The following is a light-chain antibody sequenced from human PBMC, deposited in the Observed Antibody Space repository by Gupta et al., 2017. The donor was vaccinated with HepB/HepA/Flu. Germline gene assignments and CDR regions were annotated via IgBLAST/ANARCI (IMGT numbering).Light chain of an antibody. J-gene: IGKJ1*01. CDR1: QSISSK. Sequence: EILVTQSPATLSVSPGERATLSCRASQSISSKLAWYQQKPGQAPRLLIYGASTRATGIPARFSGSGSGTEFTLTISSLQSEDFAVYYCQQYHNWWTFGQGTKVE. CDR2: GAS. V-gene: IGKV3-15*01. CDR3: QQYHNWWT.